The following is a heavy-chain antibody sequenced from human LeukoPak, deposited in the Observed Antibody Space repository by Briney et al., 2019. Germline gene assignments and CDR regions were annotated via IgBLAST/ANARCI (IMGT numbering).Heavy chain of an antibody. J-gene: IGHJ3*01. CDR2: IDPTDSYT. CDR3: ARLQQQLNAFDV. V-gene: IGHV5-10-1*01. D-gene: IGHD6-13*01. CDR1: GYSFTSYW. Sequence: GESLKISCKGSGYSFTSYWISWVRQMPGKGLEWMGRIDPTDSYTNYSPSFQGHVTISADKSISTAYLQWSSLKASDTAMYYCARLQQQLNAFDVWGQGTMVTVSS.